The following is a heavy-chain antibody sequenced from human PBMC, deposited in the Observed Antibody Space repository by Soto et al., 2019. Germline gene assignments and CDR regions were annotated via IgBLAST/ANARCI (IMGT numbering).Heavy chain of an antibody. V-gene: IGHV4-30-2*01. CDR3: ARASQCKSYFDCFAWLDY. Sequence: TLSLTCAVSGGSISSGGYSWSWIRQPPGKGLEWIGYIYHSGSTYYNPSLKSRVTISVDRSKNQFSLNLTSVTAADTAVYYCARASQCKSYFDCFAWLDYWGQGTLVTVSS. D-gene: IGHD3-9*01. J-gene: IGHJ4*02. CDR2: IYHSGST. CDR1: GGSISSGGYS.